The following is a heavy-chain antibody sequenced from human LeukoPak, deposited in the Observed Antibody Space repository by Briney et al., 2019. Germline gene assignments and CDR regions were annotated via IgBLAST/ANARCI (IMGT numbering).Heavy chain of an antibody. J-gene: IGHJ4*02. D-gene: IGHD3-22*01. V-gene: IGHV1-2*06. CDR1: GYTFTGYY. Sequence: ASVKVSSKASGYTFTGYYMHWVRQAPGQGLEWMVRIKPNSGGTNYAQKFQGRVTMTRDTSISTAYMELSRLRSDDTAVYYCARVNYYYDSSGYPYYWGQGTLVTVSS. CDR3: ARVNYYYDSSGYPYY. CDR2: IKPNSGGT.